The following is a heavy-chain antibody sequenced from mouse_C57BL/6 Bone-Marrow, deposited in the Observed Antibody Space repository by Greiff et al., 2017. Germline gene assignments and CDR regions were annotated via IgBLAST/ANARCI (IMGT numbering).Heavy chain of an antibody. Sequence: VQLQQPGAELVMPGASVKLSCKASGYTFTSYWMHWVKQRPGQGLEWIGEIDPSDSYTNYNQKFKGKSTLTVDKSSSTAYMQLSSLTSEDSAVYYCAREGFYYYGSTDYRGQGTTLTVSS. CDR2: IDPSDSYT. V-gene: IGHV1-69*01. J-gene: IGHJ2*01. CDR1: GYTFTSYW. CDR3: AREGFYYYGSTDY. D-gene: IGHD1-1*01.